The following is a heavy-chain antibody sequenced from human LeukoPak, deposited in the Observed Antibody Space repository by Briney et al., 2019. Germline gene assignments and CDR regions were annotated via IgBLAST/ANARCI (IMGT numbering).Heavy chain of an antibody. Sequence: GGSLRLSCAASGFTFSNYALSWVRQAPGKGLEWVSTISDTSTNTYYADSVTGRFTISRDNSMNTLYLQMNSLRAEDTAVYYCSVMHRYYDGSGYWVQWGQGTLVTVSS. CDR1: GFTFSNYA. J-gene: IGHJ4*02. CDR3: SVMHRYYDGSGYWVQ. V-gene: IGHV3-23*01. CDR2: ISDTSTNT. D-gene: IGHD3-22*01.